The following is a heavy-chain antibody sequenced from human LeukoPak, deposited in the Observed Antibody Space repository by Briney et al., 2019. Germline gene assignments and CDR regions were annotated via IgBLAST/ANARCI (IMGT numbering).Heavy chain of an antibody. CDR2: ISASGGST. Sequence: GGSLRLSCVASGFTVDNYAMSWVRQAPGKGLEWVSGISASGGSTYFADSVKGRFTISRDNSKNTLYLQMNSLRAEDTAVYYCANKAITGTTTYWGQGTLVTVSS. CDR1: GFTVDNYA. CDR3: ANKAITGTTTY. D-gene: IGHD1-14*01. V-gene: IGHV3-23*01. J-gene: IGHJ4*02.